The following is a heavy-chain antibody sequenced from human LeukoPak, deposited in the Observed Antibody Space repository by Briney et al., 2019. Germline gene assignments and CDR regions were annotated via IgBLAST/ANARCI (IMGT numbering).Heavy chain of an antibody. CDR1: GFTFSTYW. D-gene: IGHD6-19*01. CDR2: IITDGSST. CDR3: AREDVNIAVAASGPFDI. J-gene: IGHJ3*02. Sequence: GGSLRLSCAASGFTFSTYWMHWVRQAPGKGLVWVSRIITDGSSTGYADSVKGRFTISRDNAKNTLYLQMNSLRAEDTAGYYCAREDVNIAVAASGPFDIWGQGTMVTVSS. V-gene: IGHV3-74*01.